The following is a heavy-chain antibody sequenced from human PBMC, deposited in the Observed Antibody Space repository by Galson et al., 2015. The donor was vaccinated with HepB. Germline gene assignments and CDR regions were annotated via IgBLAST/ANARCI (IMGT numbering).Heavy chain of an antibody. J-gene: IGHJ4*02. CDR3: ARFGQRATYYFDY. CDR1: GFTFSSYW. Sequence: SLRLSCAASGFTFSSYWMSWVRQAPGKGLEWVANIKQDGSEKYYVDSVKGRFTISRDNAKNSLYLQMNSLRAEDAAVYYCARFGQRATYYFDYWGQGTLVTVSS. CDR2: IKQDGSEK. V-gene: IGHV3-7*01. D-gene: IGHD6-25*01.